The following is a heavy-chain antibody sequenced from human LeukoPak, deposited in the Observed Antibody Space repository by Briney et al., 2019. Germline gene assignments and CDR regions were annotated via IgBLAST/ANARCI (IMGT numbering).Heavy chain of an antibody. CDR3: AKSNDFMGVGYFEY. CDR1: GFTFNIYA. J-gene: IGHJ4*02. V-gene: IGHV3-23*01. D-gene: IGHD2-15*01. Sequence: GGSLRLSCAASGFTFNIYAMTWVRQAPGKGLEWVSVVSGSGDSTYYADSVKGRITISREKSKNTLYLQMNSLRAEDTAVYYCAKSNDFMGVGYFEYWGQGILVTVSS. CDR2: VSGSGDST.